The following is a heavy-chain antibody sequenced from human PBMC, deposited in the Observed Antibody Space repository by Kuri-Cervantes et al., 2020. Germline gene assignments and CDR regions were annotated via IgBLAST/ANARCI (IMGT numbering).Heavy chain of an antibody. V-gene: IGHV2-26*01. Sequence: SGPTLVKPTETLTLTRTVSGFSLSNARMGVSWIRQPPGKALEWLAHIFSNDEKSYSTSLKSRLTISKDTSKSQVVLTMTNMDPVDTATYYCARRIGIAAAGTLNWFDPWGQGTLVTVSS. CDR1: GFSLSNARMG. D-gene: IGHD6-13*01. CDR3: ARRIGIAAAGTLNWFDP. CDR2: IFSNDEK. J-gene: IGHJ5*02.